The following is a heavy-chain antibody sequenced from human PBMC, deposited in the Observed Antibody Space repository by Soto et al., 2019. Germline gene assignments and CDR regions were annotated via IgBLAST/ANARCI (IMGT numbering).Heavy chain of an antibody. CDR3: ARRPVYTAMGLFDY. CDR1: GGSMSSSHW. CDR2: MYHNGNT. V-gene: IGHV4-4*02. J-gene: IGHJ4*02. Sequence: QVQLQESGPGLVKPSGTLSLTCAVSGGSMSSSHWWRWVRQPPGKGLEWIGEMYHNGNTNYNPSLKSRVNKSVDKSKKQFSLKLSSVTAADTAVYYCARRPVYTAMGLFDYWGQGTLVTVSS. D-gene: IGHD5-18*01.